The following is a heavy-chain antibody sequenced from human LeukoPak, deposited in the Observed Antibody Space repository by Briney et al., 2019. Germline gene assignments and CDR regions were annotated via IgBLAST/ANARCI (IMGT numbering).Heavy chain of an antibody. V-gene: IGHV3-48*03. CDR2: ISSSGSTI. Sequence: GGSLRLSCAASGFTFSSYEMNWVRQAPGRGLEWVSYISSSGSTIYYADSVKGRFTISRDNAKNSLYLQMNSLRAEDTAVYYCARGGTLEYFQHWGQGTLVTVSS. CDR3: ARGGTLEYFQH. J-gene: IGHJ1*01. CDR1: GFTFSSYE.